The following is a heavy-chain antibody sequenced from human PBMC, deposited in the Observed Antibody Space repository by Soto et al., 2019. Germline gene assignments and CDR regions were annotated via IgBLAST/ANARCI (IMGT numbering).Heavy chain of an antibody. D-gene: IGHD6-13*01. CDR2: IYHSGST. CDR1: GGSISSGGYS. V-gene: IGHV4-30-2*01. CDR3: ARWEQQLGWFDP. Sequence: QLQLQESGSGLVKPSQTLSLTCAVSGGSISSGGYSGSWIRQPPGKGLEWIGYIYHSGSTYYNPSLKSRVTIPVDRSKHQFSLKLSSVTAADTAVYYCARWEQQLGWFDPWGQGTLVTVSS. J-gene: IGHJ5*02.